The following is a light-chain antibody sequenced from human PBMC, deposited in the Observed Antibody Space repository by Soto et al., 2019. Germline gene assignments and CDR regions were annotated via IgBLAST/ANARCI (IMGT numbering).Light chain of an antibody. Sequence: QSVLTQPASVSGSPGQSITISCTGTSSDVGIYNLVSWYQQLPGKAPKLMIYEVIKRPSGVSNRFSGSKSGNTASLTISGLQTEDEADYYCCSYARTTTWVFGGGTKLTVL. CDR1: SSDVGIYNL. CDR3: CSYARTTTWV. CDR2: EVI. J-gene: IGLJ3*02. V-gene: IGLV2-23*02.